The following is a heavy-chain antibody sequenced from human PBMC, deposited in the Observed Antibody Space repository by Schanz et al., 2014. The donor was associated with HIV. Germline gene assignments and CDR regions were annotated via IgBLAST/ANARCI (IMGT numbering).Heavy chain of an antibody. CDR2: MSWNRRRI. CDR1: GFTFEDYA. J-gene: IGHJ6*02. Sequence: EVFLVESGGALVQPGRSLRLSCAASGFTFEDYAMHWVRQAPGKGLEWVSGMSWNRRRIGYADSVKGRFSISRDNAKNLLFLEMNSLRVEDTALYYCAKGIMGSTEFYYGMDAWGQGTTVTVSS. V-gene: IGHV3-9*01. D-gene: IGHD3-10*01. CDR3: AKGIMGSTEFYYGMDA.